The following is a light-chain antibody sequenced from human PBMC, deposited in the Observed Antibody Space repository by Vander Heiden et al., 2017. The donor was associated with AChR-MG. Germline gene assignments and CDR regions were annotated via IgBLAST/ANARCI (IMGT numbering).Light chain of an antibody. CDR3: QQYNSFPYA. Sequence: DIQMTQSPSTLSASVGDRVTITCRASQSISSWLAWYQQKPGKAPKLLIYDASSLESGVPSRFSGSGSGTEFTLTISSLQPDDFATYYCQQYNSFPYAFGQRTKLGIK. V-gene: IGKV1-5*01. CDR1: QSISSW. CDR2: DAS. J-gene: IGKJ2*01.